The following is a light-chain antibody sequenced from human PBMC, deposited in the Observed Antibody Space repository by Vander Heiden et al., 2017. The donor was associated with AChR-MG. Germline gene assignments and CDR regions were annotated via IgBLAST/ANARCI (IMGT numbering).Light chain of an antibody. CDR1: QFFSAQY. Sequence: VLTQSPGTLSLSPGERATLSCRASQFFSAQYLAWYQQKPGQSPRLLVYGASTRATGIPDRFGGSGSGTDFTLTISRLEPEDFAVYYCQQYGSSTWTFGQGTRVEIK. CDR3: QQYGSSTWT. CDR2: GAS. V-gene: IGKV3-20*01. J-gene: IGKJ1*01.